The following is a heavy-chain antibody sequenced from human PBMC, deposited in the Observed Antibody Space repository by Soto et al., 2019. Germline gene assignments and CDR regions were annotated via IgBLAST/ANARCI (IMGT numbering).Heavy chain of an antibody. D-gene: IGHD3-3*02. CDR1: GGSISSSSYY. Sequence: QLQLQESGPGLVRPSETLSLTCTVSGGSISSSSYYWGWIRQPPGKGLEWIGSIYYSGSTYYNPSLQSRVTISVDTSQNQVSRKLSSVTAADTAVYYCASPKIAFYNWFDRWGQGTLVTVSS. V-gene: IGHV4-39*01. CDR2: IYYSGST. J-gene: IGHJ5*02. CDR3: ASPKIAFYNWFDR.